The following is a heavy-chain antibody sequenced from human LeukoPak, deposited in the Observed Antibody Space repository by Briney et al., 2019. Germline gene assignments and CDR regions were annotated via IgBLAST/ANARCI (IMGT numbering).Heavy chain of an antibody. CDR3: ARSDSYGYVYYFDY. Sequence: SETLSLTCTVSGGSVNSGSYYWNWIRQPPGKGLEWIGYIYYSGSTNYNPSLKSRVTISVDTSKNQFSLKLSSVTAADTAVYYCARSDSYGYVYYFDYWGQGTLVTVSS. CDR2: IYYSGST. J-gene: IGHJ4*02. V-gene: IGHV4-61*01. D-gene: IGHD5-18*01. CDR1: GGSVNSGSYY.